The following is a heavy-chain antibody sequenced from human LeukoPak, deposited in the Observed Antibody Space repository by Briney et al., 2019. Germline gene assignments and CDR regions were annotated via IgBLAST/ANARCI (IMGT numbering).Heavy chain of an antibody. V-gene: IGHV4-34*01. CDR3: ARGPITIFGVVTRENWFDP. CDR1: GGSFSGYY. D-gene: IGHD3-3*01. Sequence: SETLSLTCAVYGGSFSGYYWSWIRQLPGKGLEWIGEINHSGSTNYNPSLKSRVTISVDTSKNQFSLKLSSVTAADTAVYYCARGPITIFGVVTRENWFDPWGQGTLVTVSS. J-gene: IGHJ5*02. CDR2: INHSGST.